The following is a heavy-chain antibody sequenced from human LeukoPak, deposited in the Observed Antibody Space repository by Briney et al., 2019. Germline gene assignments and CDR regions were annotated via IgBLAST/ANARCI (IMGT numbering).Heavy chain of an antibody. J-gene: IGHJ4*02. V-gene: IGHV4-39*07. CDR1: GGSISSSSYY. CDR2: IYYSGST. Sequence: SETLSLTCTVSGGSISSSSYYWGWIRQPPGKGLEWIVGIYYSGSTYYNPSLKSRVTISVDTSKNQFSLKLLSVTAADTAVYYCARAQDFSDSSGPNYLDFWGQGILVTVSS. D-gene: IGHD3-22*01. CDR3: ARAQDFSDSSGPNYLDF.